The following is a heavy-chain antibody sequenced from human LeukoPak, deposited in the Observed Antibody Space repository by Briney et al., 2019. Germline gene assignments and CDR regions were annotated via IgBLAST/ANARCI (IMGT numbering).Heavy chain of an antibody. CDR3: ARHGGYSSGWYGVSTYYFDY. CDR2: IYYSGST. Sequence: SETLSLTCTVSGGSISSSSYYWGWIRQPPGKGLEWIGSIYYSGSTYYNPSLKSRVTISVDTSKNQFSLKLSSVTAAGTAVYYCARHGGYSSGWYGVSTYYFDYWGQGTLVTVSS. CDR1: GGSISSSSYY. J-gene: IGHJ4*02. D-gene: IGHD6-19*01. V-gene: IGHV4-39*01.